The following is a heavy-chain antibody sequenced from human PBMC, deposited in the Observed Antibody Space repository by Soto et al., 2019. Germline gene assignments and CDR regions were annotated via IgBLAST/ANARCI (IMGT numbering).Heavy chain of an antibody. D-gene: IGHD3-22*01. CDR1: GGSVSSGSYY. V-gene: IGHV4-61*01. J-gene: IGHJ4*02. CDR3: AAQYYYDSNGYFYPSRIDY. CDR2: IYYSGST. Sequence: SETLSLTCTVSGGSVSSGSYYRSWIRQPPGKGLEWIGYIYYSGSTNYNPSLKGRVTISVDTSKKQFSLKLTSATAADTALYYCAAQYYYDSNGYFYPSRIDYWGQGALVTVSS.